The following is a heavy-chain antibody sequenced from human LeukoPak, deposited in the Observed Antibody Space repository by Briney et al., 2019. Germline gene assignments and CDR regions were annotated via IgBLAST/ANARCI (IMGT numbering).Heavy chain of an antibody. D-gene: IGHD1-26*01. CDR2: INPNNDGS. CDR1: GFTITGYY. V-gene: IGHV1-2*02. Sequence: ASAKVSCKASGFTITGYYMHWVRQAPGQGLEWMGWINPNNDGSVYAQKFQGRVTMTRDTSINTVYMELYRLKSDDTAVYYCARKRGVGVDTNAFDMWGQGTMVTVSS. J-gene: IGHJ3*02. CDR3: ARKRGVGVDTNAFDM.